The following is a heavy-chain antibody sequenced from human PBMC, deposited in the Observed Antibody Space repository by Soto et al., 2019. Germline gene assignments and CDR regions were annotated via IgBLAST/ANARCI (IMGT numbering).Heavy chain of an antibody. J-gene: IGHJ4*02. Sequence: GESLKISCKGSGYSFTSYWIGWVRQMPGKGLEWMGIIYPGDSDTRYSPSFQGQVTIPADKSISTAYLQWSSLKASDTAMYYCARSYHYYDSSGYKPPDYWGQGTLVTVSS. D-gene: IGHD3-22*01. CDR1: GYSFTSYW. V-gene: IGHV5-51*01. CDR3: ARSYHYYDSSGYKPPDY. CDR2: IYPGDSDT.